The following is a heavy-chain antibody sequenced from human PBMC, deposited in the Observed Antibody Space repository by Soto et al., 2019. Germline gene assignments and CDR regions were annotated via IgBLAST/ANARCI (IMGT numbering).Heavy chain of an antibody. J-gene: IGHJ5*01. CDR2: ISYDGSNK. CDR3: ARGPGLGGRYNWFGP. CDR1: GFTFSSYA. Sequence: PGGSLRLSCAASGFTFSSYAMHWVRQAPGKGLEWVAVISYDGSNKYYADSVKGRFTISRDNSKNTLYLQMNSLRAEDTAVYYCARGPGLGGRYNWFGPWGQGTLVTVSS. V-gene: IGHV3-30-3*01. D-gene: IGHD3-10*01.